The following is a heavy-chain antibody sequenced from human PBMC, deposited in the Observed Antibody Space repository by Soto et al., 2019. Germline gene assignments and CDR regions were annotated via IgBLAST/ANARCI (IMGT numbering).Heavy chain of an antibody. J-gene: IGHJ4*02. V-gene: IGHV4-34*01. D-gene: IGHD3-3*01. CDR3: ARGLLTYYDFWSGFDVEAVGYYY. Sequence: SETLSLTCAVYGGSFSGYYWSWIRQPPGKGLEWIGEINHSGSTNYNPSLKSRVTISVDTSKNQFSLKLSSVTAADTAVYYCARGLLTYYDFWSGFDVEAVGYYYWGQGTLVTVSS. CDR2: INHSGST. CDR1: GGSFSGYY.